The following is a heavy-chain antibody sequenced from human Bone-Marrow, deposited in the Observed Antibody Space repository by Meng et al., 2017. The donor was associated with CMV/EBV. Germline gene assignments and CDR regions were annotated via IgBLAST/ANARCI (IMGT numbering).Heavy chain of an antibody. CDR2: ISSSSSYI. J-gene: IGHJ3*02. CDR1: GFTFSSYS. CDR3: ARGQRAVRGVDAFDI. Sequence: GESLKISCAASGFTFSSYSMNWVRQAPGKGLEWVSSISSSSSYIYYADSVKGRFTISRDNAKNSLYLQMNSLRAEDTAVYYCARGQRAVRGVDAFDIWGQATMATSSS. V-gene: IGHV3-21*01. D-gene: IGHD3-10*01.